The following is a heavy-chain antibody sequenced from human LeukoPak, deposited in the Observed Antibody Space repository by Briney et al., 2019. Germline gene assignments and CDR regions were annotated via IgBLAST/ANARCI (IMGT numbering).Heavy chain of an antibody. CDR2: INSDGSST. J-gene: IGHJ4*02. CDR3: ARRIAAAAAPYYFDY. Sequence: GGSLRLSCGASGFTFDDYAMHWVRQAPGKGLLWVSRINSDGSSTSYADSVKGRFTISRDNAKNTLYLQMNSLRAEDTAVYYCARRIAAAAAPYYFDYWGQGTLVTVSS. CDR1: GFTFDDYA. V-gene: IGHV3-74*01. D-gene: IGHD6-13*01.